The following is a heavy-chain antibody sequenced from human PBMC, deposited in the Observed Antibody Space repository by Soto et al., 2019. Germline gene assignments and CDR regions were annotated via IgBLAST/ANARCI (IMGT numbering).Heavy chain of an antibody. Sequence: ASVKVSCKASGYTFTSYGISWVRQAPGQGLEWMGWISAYNGNTNYAQKLQGRVTMTTDTSTSTAYMELRSLRSDDTAVYYCARDSDSSVRAPEYFQHWGQGTLVTVPQ. CDR2: ISAYNGNT. J-gene: IGHJ1*01. V-gene: IGHV1-18*01. D-gene: IGHD3-22*01. CDR3: ARDSDSSVRAPEYFQH. CDR1: GYTFTSYG.